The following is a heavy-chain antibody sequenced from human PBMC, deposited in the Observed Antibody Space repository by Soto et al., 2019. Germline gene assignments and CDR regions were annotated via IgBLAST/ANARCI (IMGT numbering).Heavy chain of an antibody. Sequence: PGESLKISCKGSGYSFTSYWIGWVRQMPGKGLEWMGIIYPGDSDTRYSPSFQGQVTISADKSISTAYLQWSSLKASDTAMYYCARGFYDYGGNSYFEGRLFDYWGQGTLVTVSS. CDR2: IYPGDSDT. CDR1: GYSFTSYW. CDR3: ARGFYDYGGNSYFEGRLFDY. D-gene: IGHD4-17*01. J-gene: IGHJ4*02. V-gene: IGHV5-51*01.